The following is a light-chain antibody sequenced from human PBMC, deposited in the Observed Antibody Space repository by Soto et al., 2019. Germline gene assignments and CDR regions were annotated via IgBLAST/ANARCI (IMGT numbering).Light chain of an antibody. CDR3: QQYENLPT. J-gene: IGKJ5*01. V-gene: IGKV1-33*01. CDR2: DAS. CDR1: QNINNY. Sequence: DIQMTQSPSSPSASVGDRVTITCQASQNINNYLNWYQQKPGRAPKLLIYDASNLEAGVPSRFRGSGSGTEFTFTISRLQPEDIATYYCQQYENLPTFGQGTRLAIK.